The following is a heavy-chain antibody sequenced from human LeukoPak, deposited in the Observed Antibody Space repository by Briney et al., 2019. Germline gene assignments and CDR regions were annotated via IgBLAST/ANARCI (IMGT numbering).Heavy chain of an antibody. Sequence: ASVKVSCKASGYTFTSYGISWVRQAPGQGLEWMGWLSAYNGNTNYAQKLQGRVTMTTDTSTSTAYMELRSLRSDDTAVYYCARDLRRGYCSSTSCYRVNDAFDIWGQGTMVTVSS. CDR1: GYTFTSYG. D-gene: IGHD2-2*02. J-gene: IGHJ3*02. V-gene: IGHV1-18*04. CDR3: ARDLRRGYCSSTSCYRVNDAFDI. CDR2: LSAYNGNT.